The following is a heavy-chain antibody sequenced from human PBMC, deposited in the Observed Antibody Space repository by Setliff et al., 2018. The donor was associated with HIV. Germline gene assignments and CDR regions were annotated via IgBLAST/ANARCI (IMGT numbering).Heavy chain of an antibody. V-gene: IGHV3-74*01. D-gene: IGHD5-12*01. Sequence: PGGSLRLSCALSGFSFNKAWMNWVRQVPGKGLMWVSLINPDASNINYGDSVKGRFAISRENAQNSLSLQMNGLTDEDTAVYYCARWVYDSGSGYLIDYWGQGTLVTVSS. CDR1: GFSFNKAW. CDR2: INPDASNI. J-gene: IGHJ4*02. CDR3: ARWVYDSGSGYLIDY.